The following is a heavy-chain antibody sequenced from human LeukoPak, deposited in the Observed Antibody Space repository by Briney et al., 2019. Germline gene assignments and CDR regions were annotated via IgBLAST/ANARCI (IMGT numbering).Heavy chain of an antibody. Sequence: GGSLRLSCAASGFTFSSYGTHWVRQAPGKGLEWVADIWYDGSNKYYADSVKGRFTISRDNSKNTLYLQMNSLRAEDTAVYYCARGLGYCTNGVCSNFDYWGQGTLVTVSS. CDR3: ARGLGYCTNGVCSNFDY. CDR2: IWYDGSNK. D-gene: IGHD2-8*01. V-gene: IGHV3-33*01. CDR1: GFTFSSYG. J-gene: IGHJ4*02.